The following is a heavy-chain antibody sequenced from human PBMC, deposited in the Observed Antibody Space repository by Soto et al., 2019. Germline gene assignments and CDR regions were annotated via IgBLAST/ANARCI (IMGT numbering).Heavy chain of an antibody. D-gene: IGHD2-21*02. J-gene: IGHJ3*02. Sequence: ASVKVSCKASGYTFTSYGISWVRQAPGQGLEWMGWISAYNGNTNYAQKLQGRVTMTTDTSTSTAYMELRSLRSDDTAVYYCARGHRVGYCGRDCHDAFAIWGQGTMVTVSS. CDR1: GYTFTSYG. V-gene: IGHV1-18*01. CDR3: ARGHRVGYCGRDCHDAFAI. CDR2: ISAYNGNT.